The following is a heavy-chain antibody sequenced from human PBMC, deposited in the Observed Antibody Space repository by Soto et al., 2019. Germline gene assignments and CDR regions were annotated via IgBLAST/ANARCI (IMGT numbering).Heavy chain of an antibody. J-gene: IGHJ5*01. CDR3: ARVPPVRSGRDQTYVWGSYPLGYWLDS. Sequence: IRQPPGKGLEWIGSIYYSGSTYYNPSLKSRATISVDTSKNQFSLKLSSVTAADTAVYYCARVPPVRSGRDQTYVWGSYPLGYWLDSWGQGTLVTVS. V-gene: IGHV4-39*01. D-gene: IGHD3-16*02. CDR2: IYYSGST.